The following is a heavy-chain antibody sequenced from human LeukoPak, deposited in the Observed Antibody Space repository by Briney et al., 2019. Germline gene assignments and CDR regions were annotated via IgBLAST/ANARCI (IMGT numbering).Heavy chain of an antibody. V-gene: IGHV3-23*01. CDR1: GFTFSNYA. CDR2: ISGSGGRT. Sequence: PGGSLRLSCAASGFTFSNYAMSWVRQAPGKGLEWVSGISGSGGRTYYADSVKGRFTISRDNAKNTLFLQMNSLRAEDTAVYFCARVLDGSGSRSFDYWGQGTLVTVSS. CDR3: ARVLDGSGSRSFDY. J-gene: IGHJ4*02. D-gene: IGHD3-10*01.